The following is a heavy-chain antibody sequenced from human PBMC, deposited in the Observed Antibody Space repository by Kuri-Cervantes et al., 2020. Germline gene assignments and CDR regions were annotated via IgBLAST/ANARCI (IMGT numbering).Heavy chain of an antibody. CDR2: IKCDGSEK. J-gene: IGHJ4*02. Sequence: GGSLRLSCAASGFTFSSSWMHWVCLAPEKGLEWVADIKCDGSEKYYVDSVKGRLTISRDNAKNSLYLQVNSLRAEDMTVYYCARDFSSGWAEYYFDYWGQGTLVTVSS. D-gene: IGHD6-19*01. CDR1: GFTFSSSW. V-gene: IGHV3-52*01. CDR3: ARDFSSGWAEYYFDY.